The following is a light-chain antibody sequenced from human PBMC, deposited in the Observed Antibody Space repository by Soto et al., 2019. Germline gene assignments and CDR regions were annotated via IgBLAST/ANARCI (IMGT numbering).Light chain of an antibody. CDR1: QGISNH. Sequence: DIQMTQSPSSLSASVGDRVTFSCRASQGISNHLAWYQQKPGKVPKLLIYAASTLQTGVPARFSGSGSGTEFTLSISSLQPEDVATYYCQHYHSAQRTFGQGTRLEI. CDR3: QHYHSAQRT. J-gene: IGKJ1*01. V-gene: IGKV1-27*01. CDR2: AAS.